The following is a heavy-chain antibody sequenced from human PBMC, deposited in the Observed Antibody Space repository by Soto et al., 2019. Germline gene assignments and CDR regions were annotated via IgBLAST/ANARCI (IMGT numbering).Heavy chain of an antibody. CDR3: VKKIAGTTTSGAYWYFDL. J-gene: IGHJ2*01. D-gene: IGHD1-26*01. CDR1: GFTFSEFA. V-gene: IGHV3-23*01. CDR2: ISGGGDAT. Sequence: EVQLLESGGGLVQPGGSLTLSCAASGFTFSEFAMNWVRQAPGKGLEWVSGISGGGDATFYADSVKGRFTISRVQSKNTVYLQMNGLRADDTAVYYCVKKIAGTTTSGAYWYFDLWGRATLVTVSS.